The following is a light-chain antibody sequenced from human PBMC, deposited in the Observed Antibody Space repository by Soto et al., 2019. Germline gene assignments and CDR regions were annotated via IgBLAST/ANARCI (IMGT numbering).Light chain of an antibody. CDR3: LLSVNGAGV. CDR2: DAS. V-gene: IGLV7-46*01. CDR1: TGAVTSGHY. Sequence: QTVVTQEPSLTVSPGGTVTLTCGSSTGAVTSGHYPYWFQQKPAQAPRTLIYDASNKNSWTPARFSGSLLGGKAALTLSGAQPEDEADYYCLLSVNGAGVFGGGTKLTVL. J-gene: IGLJ3*02.